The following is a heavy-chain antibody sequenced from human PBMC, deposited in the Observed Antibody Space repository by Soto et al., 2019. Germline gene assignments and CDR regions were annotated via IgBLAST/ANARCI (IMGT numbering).Heavy chain of an antibody. J-gene: IGHJ4*02. D-gene: IGHD2-15*01. CDR2: IRHDGNT. Sequence: SSETLSLTCGVSGYSISSGYYWGWVRQPPGKGLEWIGSIRHDGNTYYNPSLKSRVTISVDTSKNQFSLNLRSVTATDTAVYYCAIVGVEVSGPIGDFDYWGQGTLVTVS. CDR3: AIVGVEVSGPIGDFDY. CDR1: GYSISSGYY. V-gene: IGHV4-38-2*01.